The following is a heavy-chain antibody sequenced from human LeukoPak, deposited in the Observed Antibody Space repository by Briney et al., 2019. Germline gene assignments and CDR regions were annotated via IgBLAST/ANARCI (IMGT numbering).Heavy chain of an antibody. CDR2: INSDGSST. D-gene: IGHD4-11*01. CDR3: ARDFTVTRYYYYYMDV. J-gene: IGHJ6*03. V-gene: IGHV3-74*01. CDR1: GVTFSSYW. Sequence: GGSLRLSCAASGVTFSSYWMHWVRQAPGEGLGWVSRINSDGSSTSYAHSVKGRFTISTDNAKNTLYLQRNSLRAEDTAVYYCARDFTVTRYYYYYMDVWGNGTTVTVSS.